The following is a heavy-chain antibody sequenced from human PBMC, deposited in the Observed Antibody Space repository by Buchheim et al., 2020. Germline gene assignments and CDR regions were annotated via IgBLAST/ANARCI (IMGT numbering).Heavy chain of an antibody. Sequence: EVQLVESGGGLVQPGGSLRLSCAASGFTFSSYSMNWVRQAPGKGLEWVSYISSSSSTIYYADSVKGRFTISRANAKNSLYLQMNSLRDEDTAVYYCARDVVNGQIRGYDPLGYWGQGTL. CDR2: ISSSSSTI. D-gene: IGHD5-12*01. V-gene: IGHV3-48*02. CDR3: ARDVVNGQIRGYDPLGY. CDR1: GFTFSSYS. J-gene: IGHJ4*02.